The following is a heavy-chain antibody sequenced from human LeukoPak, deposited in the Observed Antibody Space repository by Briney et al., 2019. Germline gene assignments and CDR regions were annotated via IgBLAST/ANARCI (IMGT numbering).Heavy chain of an antibody. CDR1: GGTFSSYA. CDR3: ASAPVGASYYYYMDV. V-gene: IGHV1-69*13. J-gene: IGHJ6*03. CDR2: IIPIFGTA. D-gene: IGHD1-26*01. Sequence: ASVKVSCKASGGTFSSYAISWVRQAPGQGLEWMGGIIPIFGTANYAQKFQGRVTITADESTSTAYMELSSLRSEDTAVYYCASAPVGASYYYYMDVWGKGTTVTVSS.